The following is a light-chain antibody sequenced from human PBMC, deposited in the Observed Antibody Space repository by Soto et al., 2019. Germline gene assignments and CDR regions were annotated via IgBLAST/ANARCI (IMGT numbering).Light chain of an antibody. Sequence: SYELTQPPSVSVAPGKPARITCGGNNIGSKSVHWYQQKPGQAPVLVIYYDSDRPSGIPERFSGSNSGNTATLTISRVEAGDEADYYCQVWDSSSDHPGYVFGTGTKLTVL. J-gene: IGLJ1*01. CDR1: NIGSKS. V-gene: IGLV3-21*04. CDR3: QVWDSSSDHPGYV. CDR2: YDS.